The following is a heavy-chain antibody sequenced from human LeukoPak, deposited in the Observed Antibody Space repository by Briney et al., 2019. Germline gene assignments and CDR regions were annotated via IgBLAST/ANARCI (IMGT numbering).Heavy chain of an antibody. J-gene: IGHJ3*02. CDR3: VREYSSSSGRAFDI. CDR1: GFTFSSYW. D-gene: IGHD6-6*01. V-gene: IGHV3-74*01. Sequence: PGGSLRLSCAASGFTFSSYWMHWARQAPGKGLVWVSRISTDGSSTNSADSVKGRFTISGDNAKNTLYLQMNSLRAEDTAVYYCVREYSSSSGRAFDIWGQGTMVTVSP. CDR2: ISTDGSST.